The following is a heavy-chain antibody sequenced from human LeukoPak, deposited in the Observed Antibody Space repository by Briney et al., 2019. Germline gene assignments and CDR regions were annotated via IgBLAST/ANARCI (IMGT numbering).Heavy chain of an antibody. CDR3: ARDQGYSYVRY. D-gene: IGHD5-18*01. Sequence: GGSLRLSCTVSGFTLSSYEMSWIRQAPGKGLEWVSYISSSGSTIYYADSVKGRFTISRDNAKNSLYLQMNSLRAEDTAVYYCARDQGYSYVRYWGQGTLVTVSS. J-gene: IGHJ4*02. V-gene: IGHV3-48*03. CDR2: ISSSGSTI. CDR1: GFTLSSYE.